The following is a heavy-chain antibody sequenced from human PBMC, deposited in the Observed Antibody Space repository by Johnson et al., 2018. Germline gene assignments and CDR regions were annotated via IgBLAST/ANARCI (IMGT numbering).Heavy chain of an antibody. CDR3: ARPHVGRGYRIEYFQH. Sequence: VQLVQSGAEVKKPGESLKISCKGSGYSFTSYWIGWVRQMPGKGLEWMGIIYPDDSDTRYSPSFQGQVTISADKSISTAYLQWSSLKASATAMYYCARPHVGRGYRIEYFQHWGQGTLVTVSS. D-gene: IGHD3-22*01. CDR1: GYSFTSYW. CDR2: IYPDDSDT. V-gene: IGHV5-51*01. J-gene: IGHJ1*01.